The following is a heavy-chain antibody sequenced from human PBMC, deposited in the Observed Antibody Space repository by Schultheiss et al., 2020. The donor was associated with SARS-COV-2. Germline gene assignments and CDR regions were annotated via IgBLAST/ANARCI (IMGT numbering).Heavy chain of an antibody. CDR2: ISGSSGNI. Sequence: GGSLRLSCAASGFTFSSYSMNWVRQAPGKGLEWVSDISGSSGNIYYADSVKGRFTISRDNSKNTLFLQMDSLRAEDTAVYYCARASPYFDYWGQGALVTVSS. CDR1: GFTFSSYS. CDR3: ARASPYFDY. J-gene: IGHJ4*02. V-gene: IGHV3-21*04.